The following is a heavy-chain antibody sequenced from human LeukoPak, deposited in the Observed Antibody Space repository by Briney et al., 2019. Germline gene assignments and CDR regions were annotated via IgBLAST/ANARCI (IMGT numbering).Heavy chain of an antibody. CDR1: GGSINNYY. Sequence: SETLSLTCTVSGGSINNYYWSWIRQPAGKGLEWIGRIYTSGSTNYNPSLKSRVTISVDTSKNQFSLKLSSVTAADTAVYYCARVEAGSSPFYAAFDIWGQGTMVTVSS. J-gene: IGHJ3*02. V-gene: IGHV4-4*07. D-gene: IGHD2/OR15-2a*01. CDR2: IYTSGST. CDR3: ARVEAGSSPFYAAFDI.